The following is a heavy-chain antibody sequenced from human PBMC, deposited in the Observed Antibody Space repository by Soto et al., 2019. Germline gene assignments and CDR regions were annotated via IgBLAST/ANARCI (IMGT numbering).Heavy chain of an antibody. Sequence: EGQLVESGGGLVQPGGSLRLSCTASGFTFSSYWMNWVRQAPGKGLDWFSLINPDGGTTTYAESVKGRFTIFRDNAKNTVYLQMTSLRVEYTAVYYCARDLRGSPDYWGQGTLVTVSS. CDR3: ARDLRGSPDY. D-gene: IGHD1-26*01. V-gene: IGHV3-74*03. CDR2: INPDGGTT. J-gene: IGHJ4*02. CDR1: GFTFSSYW.